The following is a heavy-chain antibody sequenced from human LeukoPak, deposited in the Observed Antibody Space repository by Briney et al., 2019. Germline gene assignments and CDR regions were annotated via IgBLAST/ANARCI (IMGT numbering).Heavy chain of an antibody. CDR2: IYYSGST. J-gene: IGHJ4*02. CDR1: GGSISSGGYY. CDR3: ARAITYYHDSSGYPPAPYYFDY. V-gene: IGHV4-31*03. D-gene: IGHD3-22*01. Sequence: SETLSLTCTVSGGSISSGGYYWSWIRQHPGKGLEWIGYIYYSGSTYYNPSLKSRVTISVDTSKNQFSLKLSSVTAADTAVYYCARAITYYHDSSGYPPAPYYFDYWGQGTLVTVSS.